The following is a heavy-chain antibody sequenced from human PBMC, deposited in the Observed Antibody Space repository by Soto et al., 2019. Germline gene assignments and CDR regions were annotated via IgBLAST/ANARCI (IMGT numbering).Heavy chain of an antibody. CDR3: VTESWYKFEY. D-gene: IGHD1-20*01. CDR1: GLTISDFY. CDR2: TSHNGDST. V-gene: IGHV3-11*05. J-gene: IGHJ4*02. Sequence: LRLSCEVSGLTISDFYMSWIRQAPGKGLEWVSYTSHNGDSTNYADSVKGRFTISRDNAKNSLYLQMNSLRVEDTAVYFCVTESWYKFEYWGQGNMVTVS.